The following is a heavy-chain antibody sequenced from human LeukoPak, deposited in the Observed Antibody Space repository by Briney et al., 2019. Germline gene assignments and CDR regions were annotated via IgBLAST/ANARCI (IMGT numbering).Heavy chain of an antibody. CDR2: IYHSGST. CDR1: GGSISSSNYY. Sequence: SETLSLTCTVSGGSISSSNYYWGWIRQPPGKGLEWIGSIYHSGSTYYNPSLKSRVTISVDTSKNQFSLKLSSVTAADTAVYYCARDASSGWYYYYYMDVWGKGTTVTVSS. CDR3: ARDASSGWYYYYYMDV. V-gene: IGHV4-39*07. D-gene: IGHD6-19*01. J-gene: IGHJ6*03.